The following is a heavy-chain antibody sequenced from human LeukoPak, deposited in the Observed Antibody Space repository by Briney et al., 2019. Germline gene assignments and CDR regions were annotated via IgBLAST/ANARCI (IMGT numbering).Heavy chain of an antibody. D-gene: IGHD2/OR15-2a*01. Sequence: GGSLRLSCAASGFTFSSYAMSWVRQAPGKGLEWVSSISSSGISTYYTDSVKGRFTISRDNSKNTLYLQVSSLRAEDTAVYYCAKGGANSASPSDYWGQGTLATVSS. CDR3: AKGGANSASPSDY. V-gene: IGHV3-23*01. J-gene: IGHJ4*02. CDR2: ISSSGIST. CDR1: GFTFSSYA.